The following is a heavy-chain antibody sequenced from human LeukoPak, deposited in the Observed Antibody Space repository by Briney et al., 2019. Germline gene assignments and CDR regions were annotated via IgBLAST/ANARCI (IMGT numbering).Heavy chain of an antibody. CDR3: ATYSSAWSYFDY. CDR2: ISPNSGDT. D-gene: IGHD6-19*01. J-gene: IGHJ4*02. Sequence: ASVTVSCTASGYTFTGYYMHWVRQAPGQGLEWMGWISPNSGDTNYAQKFQGRVTMTRDTSISTAYMELSRLRSDDTAVYYCATYSSAWSYFDYWGQGTLVSVSS. CDR1: GYTFTGYY. V-gene: IGHV1-2*02.